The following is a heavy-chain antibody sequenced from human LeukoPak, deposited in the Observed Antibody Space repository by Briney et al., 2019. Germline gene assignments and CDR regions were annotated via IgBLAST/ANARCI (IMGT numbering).Heavy chain of an antibody. CDR1: GFTFDNYG. Sequence: PGGSLRLSCAGSGFTFDNYGMHWVRQAPGKGLEWVSGISWNSGSLAYADSVKGRFTISRDNAKNSLYLQINSLRAEDTALYYCAKDRAFMLPGAYFDYWGQGTLVTVSS. D-gene: IGHD3-10*02. V-gene: IGHV3-9*01. J-gene: IGHJ4*02. CDR3: AKDRAFMLPGAYFDY. CDR2: ISWNSGSL.